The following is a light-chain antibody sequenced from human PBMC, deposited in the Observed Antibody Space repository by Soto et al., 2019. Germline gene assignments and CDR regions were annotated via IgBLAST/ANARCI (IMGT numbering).Light chain of an antibody. J-gene: IGKJ5*01. V-gene: IGKV3-20*01. CDR2: GAS. Sequence: EIVLTDSPGTLSLSPLERATLSFMASQSVSSSYLAWYQQKPGQAPRLLIYGASSRATGIPDRFSGSGPGTEFTLTITGLQSEDFAVYFCQQYNNWPITFGQGTRLEIK. CDR3: QQYNNWPIT. CDR1: QSVSSSY.